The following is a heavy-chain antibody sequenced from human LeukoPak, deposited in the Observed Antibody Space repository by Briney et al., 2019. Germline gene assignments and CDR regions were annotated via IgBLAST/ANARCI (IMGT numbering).Heavy chain of an antibody. CDR2: FYFHGRT. CDR1: GGSINF. CDR3: ARALAGATSGAMYFNL. V-gene: IGHV4-59*01. J-gene: IGHJ2*01. D-gene: IGHD1-26*01. Sequence: SETLSLTCTVSGGSINFRSWIRQPPGKELEWIDIFYFHGRTEYNPSLKSRVTISTDTSENQVSLYLNSVTAADTAVYYCARALAGATSGAMYFNLWGRGTLVTVSS.